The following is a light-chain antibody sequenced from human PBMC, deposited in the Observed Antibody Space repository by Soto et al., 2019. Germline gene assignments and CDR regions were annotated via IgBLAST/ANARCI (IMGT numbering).Light chain of an antibody. V-gene: IGKV1-39*01. CDR1: QSVRTH. J-gene: IGKJ2*01. CDR2: AAS. Sequence: DIPMTQSPSSLSASIGDRVTITCRASQSVRTHLNWYHQXXXXAPELLIYAASSLQAGVPSRFXXXXXXXXXXLTISSLHPEDFGDYYCQQSYSPPRTFGQGTNLEIK. CDR3: QQSYSPPRT.